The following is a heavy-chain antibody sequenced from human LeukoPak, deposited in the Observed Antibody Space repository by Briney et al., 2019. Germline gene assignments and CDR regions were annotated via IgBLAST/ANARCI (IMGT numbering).Heavy chain of an antibody. CDR3: STAPAWDLLYYN. D-gene: IGHD1-26*01. V-gene: IGHV3-53*01. Sequence: GGSLRPSCAASGFRLSSDYMSWVRQAPGKGLEWVSFVYNGDTYYADSAKGRFTISSDNSKNTLYLQMDNLRAEDTAVYYCSTAPAWDLLYYNWGQGTLVTVSS. CDR2: VYNGDT. J-gene: IGHJ4*02. CDR1: GFRLSSDY.